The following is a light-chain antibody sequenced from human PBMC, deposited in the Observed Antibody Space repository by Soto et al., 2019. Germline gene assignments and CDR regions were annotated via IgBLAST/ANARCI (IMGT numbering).Light chain of an antibody. CDR1: QSVGINY. CDR2: GAS. J-gene: IGKJ1*01. Sequence: EIVLTQSPGTLSLSPGERATLSCRASQSVGINYLAWYQQKPGQAPRLLMHGASSRATGIPDRFSGSGSGTDFTLTISRLEPEDFAVYYCQHYAGSPWTFGQGTKGGYQ. CDR3: QHYAGSPWT. V-gene: IGKV3-20*01.